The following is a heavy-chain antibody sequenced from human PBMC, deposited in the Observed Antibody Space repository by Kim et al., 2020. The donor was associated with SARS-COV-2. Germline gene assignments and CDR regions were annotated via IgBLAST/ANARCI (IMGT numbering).Heavy chain of an antibody. V-gene: IGHV1-46*01. CDR1: GYTFTSYY. Sequence: ASVKVSCKASGYTFTSYYMHWVRQAPGQGLEWMGIINPSGGSTSYAQKFQGRVTMTRDTSTSTVYMELSSLRSEDTAVYYCARETYYYDSSGYSKGWFDPWGQGTLVTVSS. CDR2: INPSGGST. CDR3: ARETYYYDSSGYSKGWFDP. D-gene: IGHD3-22*01. J-gene: IGHJ5*02.